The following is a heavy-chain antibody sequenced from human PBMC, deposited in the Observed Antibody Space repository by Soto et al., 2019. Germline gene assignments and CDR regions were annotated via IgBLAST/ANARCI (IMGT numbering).Heavy chain of an antibody. D-gene: IGHD1-26*01. CDR2: IIPIFGTA. J-gene: IGHJ4*02. CDR3: ARDGGRHSGGIDY. CDR1: GGTFSSYS. V-gene: IGHV1-69*13. Sequence: SVKVSCKASGGTFSSYSINWVRQAPGQGLEWMGEIIPIFGTANYAQKFQGRVTITADESTSTAYMELSSLRSEDTAVYYCARDGGRHSGGIDYWGQGTLVTV.